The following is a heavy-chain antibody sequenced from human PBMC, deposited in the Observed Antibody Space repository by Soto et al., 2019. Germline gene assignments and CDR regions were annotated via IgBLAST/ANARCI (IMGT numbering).Heavy chain of an antibody. Sequence: QVQLQESGPGLVKPSETLSLTCTISGGSISSYYWSWIRQPPGKGLEWIGYIYDSGSTNYNPSLKSRVTISLDTSKNQFSRKLTSVTAADTAVYYCAAPPRYWGQGTLVTVSS. CDR2: IYDSGST. J-gene: IGHJ4*02. CDR1: GGSISSYY. D-gene: IGHD6-6*01. V-gene: IGHV4-59*01. CDR3: AAPPRY.